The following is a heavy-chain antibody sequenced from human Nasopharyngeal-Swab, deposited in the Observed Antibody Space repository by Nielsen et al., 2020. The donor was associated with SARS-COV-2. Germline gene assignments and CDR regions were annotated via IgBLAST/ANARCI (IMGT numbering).Heavy chain of an antibody. CDR1: GYTFTSYD. CDR2: MNPNGGNT. CDR3: ATTHKSTYYDFWSGYSNSYYYYMDV. J-gene: IGHJ6*03. D-gene: IGHD3-3*01. Sequence: ASVKVSCKASGYTFTSYDINWVRQATGQGLEWMGWMNPNGGNTGYAQKFQGRVIMTRNTSISTAYTELSSLRSEDTAVYYCATTHKSTYYDFWSGYSNSYYYYMDVWGKGTTVTVSS. V-gene: IGHV1-8*01.